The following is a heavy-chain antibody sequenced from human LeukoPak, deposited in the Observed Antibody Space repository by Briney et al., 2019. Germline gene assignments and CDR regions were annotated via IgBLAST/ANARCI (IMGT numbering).Heavy chain of an antibody. D-gene: IGHD6-6*01. Sequence: PGGSLRLSCAASGFAFSTYGMHWVRQAPGKGVEWGAFIWNDGNNKYYPDSVKGRFTISRDNSKNTLYLQMNSLRAEDTAVYFCGKAIGYSSSAVDFWGQGTLVTVSS. V-gene: IGHV3-30*02. J-gene: IGHJ4*02. CDR2: IWNDGNNK. CDR3: GKAIGYSSSAVDF. CDR1: GFAFSTYG.